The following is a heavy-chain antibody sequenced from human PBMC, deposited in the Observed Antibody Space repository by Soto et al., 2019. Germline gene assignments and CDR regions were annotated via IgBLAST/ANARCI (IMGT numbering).Heavy chain of an antibody. CDR1: GGSFSDYY. D-gene: IGHD3-22*01. CDR3: AGLYPYESSGYHLDY. J-gene: IGHJ4*02. Sequence: PSETLSLTCAAYGGSFSDYYWSWIRQPPGKGLEWIGKISHLGSTYYNSSLRSRVTISVDTSKNQFSLKLSSVTAADTAVFYCAGLYPYESSGYHLDYWSQGP. CDR2: ISHLGST. V-gene: IGHV4-34*01.